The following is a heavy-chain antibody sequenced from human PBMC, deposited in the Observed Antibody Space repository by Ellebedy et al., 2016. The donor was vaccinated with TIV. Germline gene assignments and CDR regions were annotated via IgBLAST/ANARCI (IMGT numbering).Heavy chain of an antibody. V-gene: IGHV5-51*01. D-gene: IGHD3-22*01. CDR2: IYPGDSDT. Sequence: GESLKISCMASGYTFTNYWIGWVRQMPGRGLEWMGIIYPGDSDTRYSPSFQGQVTISADTSVNTAYLQWNTLKASDTAMYYCARRAYYYDSSGYPTDAFDIWGQGTMVTVSS. CDR1: GYTFTNYW. CDR3: ARRAYYYDSSGYPTDAFDI. J-gene: IGHJ3*02.